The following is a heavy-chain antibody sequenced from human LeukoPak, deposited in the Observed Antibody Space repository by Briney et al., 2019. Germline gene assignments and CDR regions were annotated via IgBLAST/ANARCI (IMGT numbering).Heavy chain of an antibody. D-gene: IGHD6-13*01. Sequence: ASVKVSCKASGYTLTGYYMHWVRQAPGQGLEWMGWINPNSGGTNYAQKFQGRVTMTRDTSISTAYMELSRLRSDDTAVYYCARGGEYSSSWYRTFDYWGQGTLVTVSS. CDR2: INPNSGGT. V-gene: IGHV1-2*02. J-gene: IGHJ4*02. CDR1: GYTLTGYY. CDR3: ARGGEYSSSWYRTFDY.